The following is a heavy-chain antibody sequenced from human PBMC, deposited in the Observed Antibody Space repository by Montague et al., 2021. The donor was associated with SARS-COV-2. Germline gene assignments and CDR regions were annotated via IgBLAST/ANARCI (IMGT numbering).Heavy chain of an antibody. Sequence: SETLSLTCTASGASMSGSYWGWVRQPPGKGPEWIGNIYSSGSTHYNPSLKSRVTISVDTSKSQFSLRLTSATAADTAVYYCVREGRSSAYAMDYWGQGTLVTVSS. CDR3: VREGRSSAYAMDY. V-gene: IGHV4-59*01. CDR2: IYSSGST. D-gene: IGHD3-22*01. J-gene: IGHJ4*02. CDR1: GASMSGSY.